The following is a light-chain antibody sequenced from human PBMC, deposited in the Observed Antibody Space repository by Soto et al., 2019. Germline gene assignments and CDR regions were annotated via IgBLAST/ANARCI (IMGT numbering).Light chain of an antibody. CDR3: QQYGSSPYT. Sequence: EIVLTQSPGTLSLSPGERATLSCRASQSVSSSYLAWYQQKPGQAPRLLIYGASSRAPGIHDRFSGSGSGTDFTLTISRLEPEDFAVYYCQQYGSSPYTFGQGTKLEIK. V-gene: IGKV3-20*01. CDR2: GAS. J-gene: IGKJ2*01. CDR1: QSVSSSY.